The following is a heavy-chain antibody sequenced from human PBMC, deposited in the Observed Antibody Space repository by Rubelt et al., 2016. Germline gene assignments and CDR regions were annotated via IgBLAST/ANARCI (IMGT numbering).Heavy chain of an antibody. Sequence: QVQLVQSGAEVKKPGASVKVSCKASGYTFTSYGISWVRQAPGQGLEWMGWIIPIFGTANFAHKVQVRVKITADYATSTAYMELSSLSSEDTAVYYCARDSGGSGSPLDWGQGTLVTVSS. CDR1: GYTFTSYG. D-gene: IGHD3-10*01. CDR3: ARDSGGSGSPLD. V-gene: IGHV1-69*13. CDR2: IIPIFGTA. J-gene: IGHJ4*02.